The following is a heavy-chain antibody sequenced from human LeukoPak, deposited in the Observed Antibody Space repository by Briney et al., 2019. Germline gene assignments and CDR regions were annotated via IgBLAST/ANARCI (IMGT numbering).Heavy chain of an antibody. D-gene: IGHD6-13*01. CDR1: GYTFTGYY. V-gene: IGHV1-2*02. Sequence: ASVKVSCKASGYTFTGYYMHRVRQAPGQGLEWVGWVNPNTGGTNYAQKFQGRVTMTRDTSISTAYMELSRLRSDDTAVYYCARGAAAGTPQGYYYMDVWGKGTTVTVSS. CDR2: VNPNTGGT. J-gene: IGHJ6*03. CDR3: ARGAAAGTPQGYYYMDV.